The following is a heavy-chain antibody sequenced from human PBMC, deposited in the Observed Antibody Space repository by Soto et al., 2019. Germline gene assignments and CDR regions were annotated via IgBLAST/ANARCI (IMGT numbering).Heavy chain of an antibody. J-gene: IGHJ4*02. Sequence: ASVKVSCKVSGYTLTELSMHWVRQAPGKGLEWMGGFDPEDGETIYAQKFQGRVTMTEDTSTDTAYMELSSLRSEDTAVYYCATSPSSDDRIQLRLPPGYWGQGTLVTSPQ. D-gene: IGHD5-18*01. CDR2: FDPEDGET. CDR3: ATSPSSDDRIQLRLPPGY. V-gene: IGHV1-24*01. CDR1: GYTLTELS.